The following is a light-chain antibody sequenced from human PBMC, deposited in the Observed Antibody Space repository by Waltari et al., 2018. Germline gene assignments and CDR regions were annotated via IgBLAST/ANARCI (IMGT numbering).Light chain of an antibody. CDR2: GTS. Sequence: EIVLTQSPGTLSLSPGDRATLPCRASQSVSRALAWYQQKPGQAPRLLIYGTSNRATCIPDRFSGSGSGTDFSLTISRLEPEDVAVYFCQHYVRLPATFGQGTKVEIK. V-gene: IGKV3-20*01. CDR1: QSVSRA. J-gene: IGKJ1*01. CDR3: QHYVRLPAT.